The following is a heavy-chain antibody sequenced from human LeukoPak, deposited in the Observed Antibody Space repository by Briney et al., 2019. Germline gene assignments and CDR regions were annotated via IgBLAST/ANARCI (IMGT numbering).Heavy chain of an antibody. CDR2: ISAYNGNT. Sequence: ASVKVSCKASGYTFTSYGISWVRQAPGQGLEWMGWISAYNGNTNYAQKLQGRVTMTTDTSTSTAYMELRSLRSDDTAVYYCGREDILTGYSSAEYFQHWGQGTLVTVSS. V-gene: IGHV1-18*04. CDR3: GREDILTGYSSAEYFQH. J-gene: IGHJ1*01. D-gene: IGHD3-9*01. CDR1: GYTFTSYG.